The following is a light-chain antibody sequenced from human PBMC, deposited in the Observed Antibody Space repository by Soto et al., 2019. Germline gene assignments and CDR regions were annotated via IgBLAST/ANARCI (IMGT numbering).Light chain of an antibody. CDR1: SSNIGAGYD. J-gene: IGLJ3*02. V-gene: IGLV1-40*01. CDR3: QSYDSSLSGIV. Sequence: QSVLTQPPSVSGAPGQRVTVSCTGSSSNIGAGYDVHWYQQLPGTAPKLLIYGNNYRPSGVPDRFSGSKSGASASLAITGLQAEDEADYFCQSYDSSLSGIVFGGGTKVTVL. CDR2: GNN.